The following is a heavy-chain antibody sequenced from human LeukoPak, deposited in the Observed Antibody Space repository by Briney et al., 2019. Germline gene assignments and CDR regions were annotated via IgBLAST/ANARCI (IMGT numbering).Heavy chain of an antibody. CDR3: ARIREYYDSSGYYYPSPFDY. CDR1: GSTFSSYS. Sequence: GGSLRLSCAASGSTFSSYSMNWVRQAPGKGLEWVSSISSSSSYIYYADSVKGRFTISRDNAKNSLYLQMNSLRAEDTAVYYCARIREYYDSSGYYYPSPFDYWGQGTLVTVSS. J-gene: IGHJ4*02. D-gene: IGHD3-22*01. V-gene: IGHV3-21*01. CDR2: ISSSSSYI.